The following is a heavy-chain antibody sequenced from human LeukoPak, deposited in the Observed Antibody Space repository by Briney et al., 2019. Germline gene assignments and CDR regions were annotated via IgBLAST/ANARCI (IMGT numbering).Heavy chain of an antibody. J-gene: IGHJ6*02. V-gene: IGHV4-34*01. Sequence: PSETLSLTCAVYGGSFSGYYWSWIRQPPGKGLEWIGEINHSGSTNYNPSLKSRVTISVDTSKNQFSPKLNSATAADTAVYYCARTPRTYYYYYGMDVWGQGTTVTVSS. CDR3: ARTPRTYYYYYGMDV. CDR1: GGSFSGYY. CDR2: INHSGST.